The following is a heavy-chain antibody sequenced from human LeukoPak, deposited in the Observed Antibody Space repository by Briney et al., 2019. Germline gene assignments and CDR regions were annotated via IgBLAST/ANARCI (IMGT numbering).Heavy chain of an antibody. D-gene: IGHD4-23*01. CDR3: ARDWSYGGNRLWFDP. Sequence: GASVKVSCKASGGTFSSYAISWVRQAPGQGLEWMGGIIPIFGTANYAQKFQGRVTITTDESTSTAYMELSSLRSEDTAVYHCARDWSYGGNRLWFDPWGQGTLVTVSS. CDR1: GGTFSSYA. CDR2: IIPIFGTA. J-gene: IGHJ5*02. V-gene: IGHV1-69*05.